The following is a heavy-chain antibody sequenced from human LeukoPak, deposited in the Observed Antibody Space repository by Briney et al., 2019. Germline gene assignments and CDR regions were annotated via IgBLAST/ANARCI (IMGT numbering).Heavy chain of an antibody. CDR1: GFTFDDYA. CDR3: AKDRIAAGN. V-gene: IGHV3-9*01. Sequence: GGSLRLSCAASGFTFDDYAMHWVRQAPGKGLEWVPGISWNSGSIGYADSVKGRFTISRDNAKNSLYLQMNSLRAEDTALYYCAKDRIAAGNWGQGTLVTVSS. D-gene: IGHD6-13*01. J-gene: IGHJ4*02. CDR2: ISWNSGSI.